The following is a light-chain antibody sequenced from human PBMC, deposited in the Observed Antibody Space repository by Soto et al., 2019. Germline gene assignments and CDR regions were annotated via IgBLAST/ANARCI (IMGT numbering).Light chain of an antibody. CDR1: ISDVGGYHY. CDR3: CSYAGSYTLV. Sequence: QSALTQPRSVSGSPGQSVTLSCTGTISDVGGYHYVSWYQHHPGKAPKIIIYDVNKRPSGVPDRFSGSKSGNTASLTISGLQTEDEADYYCCSYAGSYTLVFGGGTKLTVL. V-gene: IGLV2-11*01. CDR2: DVN. J-gene: IGLJ2*01.